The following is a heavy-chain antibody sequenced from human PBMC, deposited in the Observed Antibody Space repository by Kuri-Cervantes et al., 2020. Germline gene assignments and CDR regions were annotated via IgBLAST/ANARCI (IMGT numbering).Heavy chain of an antibody. Sequence: ASVKVSCKASGYTFTGYYMHWVRQAPGQGLEWMGWINPNSGGTNYAQKFQGRVTTTRDTSISTAYMELSRLRSDDTAVYYCARDGLVGATMWAPDLFDYWGQGTLVTVSS. CDR1: GYTFTGYY. CDR2: INPNSGGT. D-gene: IGHD1-26*01. J-gene: IGHJ4*02. V-gene: IGHV1-2*02. CDR3: ARDGLVGATMWAPDLFDY.